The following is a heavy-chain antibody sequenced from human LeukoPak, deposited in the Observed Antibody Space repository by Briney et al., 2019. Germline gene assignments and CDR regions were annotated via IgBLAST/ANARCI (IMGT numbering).Heavy chain of an antibody. Sequence: GGSLRLSCAASGFTFSTYWMSWVRLAPGKGLEWVANIKQDGSEKYYVDSVKGRFTISRDNAKNSLYLHMNSLRAEDTAVYYCARDRLAVAGFDYWGQGTLVTVSS. J-gene: IGHJ4*02. CDR2: IKQDGSEK. CDR3: ARDRLAVAGFDY. V-gene: IGHV3-7*01. CDR1: GFTFSTYW. D-gene: IGHD6-19*01.